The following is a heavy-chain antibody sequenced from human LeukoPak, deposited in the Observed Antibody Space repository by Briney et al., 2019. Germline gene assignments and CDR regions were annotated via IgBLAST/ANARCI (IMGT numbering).Heavy chain of an antibody. CDR1: GYSFPSYW. D-gene: IGHD3-22*01. V-gene: IGHV5-51*01. CDR2: IYPGDSGT. Sequence: KGGESLKISCKGSGYSFPSYWIGWVRQTPGKGLEWMGIIYPGDSGTKYSPSFQGQVTISADKSSSTAYLQLSSLKASDTAVYYCARPDVPYYSDRGTSFDMWGQGTMVTVSS. J-gene: IGHJ3*02. CDR3: ARPDVPYYSDRGTSFDM.